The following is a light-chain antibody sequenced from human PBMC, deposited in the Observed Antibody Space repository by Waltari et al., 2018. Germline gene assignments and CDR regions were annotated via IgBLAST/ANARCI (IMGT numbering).Light chain of an antibody. CDR2: DAS. CDR1: QGVGRH. J-gene: IGKJ3*01. V-gene: IGKV3-11*01. CDR3: QHRSNWPPFT. Sequence: EIVLTQSPATLSLSTGERATLSCRASQGVGRHLAWYQQKPGQTPRLLIYDASSRATGIPARFSGSGSGTDFTLTINSLEPEDFAVYYCQHRSNWPPFTFGPGTKVDIK.